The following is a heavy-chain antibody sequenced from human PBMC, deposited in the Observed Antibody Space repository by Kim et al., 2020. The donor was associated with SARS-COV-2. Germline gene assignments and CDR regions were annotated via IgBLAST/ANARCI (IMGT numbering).Heavy chain of an antibody. CDR1: GFTFSSYS. CDR2: ISSSSSYI. Sequence: GGSLRLSCAASGFTFSSYSMNWVRQAPGKGLEWVSSISSSSSYIYYADSVKGRFTISRDNAKNSLYLQMNSLRAEDTAVYYCQNKAGVYGMDVWGQGTTVTVSS. CDR3: QNKAGVYGMDV. J-gene: IGHJ6*02. D-gene: IGHD3-3*01. V-gene: IGHV3-21*01.